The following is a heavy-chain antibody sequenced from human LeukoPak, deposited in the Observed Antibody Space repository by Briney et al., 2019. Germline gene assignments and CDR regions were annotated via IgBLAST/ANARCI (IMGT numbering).Heavy chain of an antibody. V-gene: IGHV4-39*07. J-gene: IGHJ6*03. CDR1: GGSISSSSYY. CDR3: ARAYYGSGSYYSYYYYYMDV. Sequence: SETLSLTCTVSGGSISSSSYYWGWIRQPPGKGLEWIGSMYYSGSTYYNPSLKSRVTISVDTSKNQFSLKLSSVTAADTAVYYCARAYYGSGSYYSYYYYYMDVWGKGTTVTISS. D-gene: IGHD3-10*01. CDR2: MYYSGST.